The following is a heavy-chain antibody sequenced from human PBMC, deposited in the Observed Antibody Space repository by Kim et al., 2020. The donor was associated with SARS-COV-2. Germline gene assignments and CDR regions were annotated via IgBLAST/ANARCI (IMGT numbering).Heavy chain of an antibody. D-gene: IGHD5-12*01. CDR1: GYSISSGYY. V-gene: IGHV4-38-2*02. J-gene: IGHJ5*02. CDR3: ARERRDGSPDWFDP. CDR2: IYHSGST. Sequence: SETLSLTCTVSGYSISSGYYWGWIRQPPGKGLEWIGSIYHSGSTYYNPSLKSRVTISVDTSKNQFSLKLSSVTAADTAVYYCARERRDGSPDWFDPWGQGTLVTVSS.